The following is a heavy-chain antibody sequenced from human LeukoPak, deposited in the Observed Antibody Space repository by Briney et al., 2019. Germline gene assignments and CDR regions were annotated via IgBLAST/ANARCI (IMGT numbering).Heavy chain of an antibody. Sequence: PSETLSLTCTVSGVSISSSNSYWGWIRQPPGKGLEWIGSIYYSGNTYYNASLKSQVSISIDTSKNQFSLRLTSVTAADTAVYYCARHYTAMSNDAFDIWGQGTMVAVSS. CDR1: GVSISSSNSY. CDR2: IYYSGNT. J-gene: IGHJ3*02. D-gene: IGHD5-18*01. V-gene: IGHV4-39*01. CDR3: ARHYTAMSNDAFDI.